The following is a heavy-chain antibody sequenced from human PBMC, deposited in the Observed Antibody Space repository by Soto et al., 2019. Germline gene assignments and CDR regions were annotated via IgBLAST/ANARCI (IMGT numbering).Heavy chain of an antibody. CDR2: ISAYNGNT. V-gene: IGHV1-18*01. CDR3: ARDTATYYDILTGYYPIPYFDY. J-gene: IGHJ4*02. D-gene: IGHD3-9*01. Sequence: VKVSCKASGYTFTSYGISWVRQAPGQGLEWMGWISAYNGNTNYAQKLQGRVTMTTDTSTSTAYMELRSLRSDDTAVYYCARDTATYYDILTGYYPIPYFDYWGQGTLVTVSS. CDR1: GYTFTSYG.